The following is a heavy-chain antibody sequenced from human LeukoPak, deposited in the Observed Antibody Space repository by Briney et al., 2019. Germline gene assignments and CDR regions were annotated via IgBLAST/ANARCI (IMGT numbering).Heavy chain of an antibody. Sequence: GASVKVSCKASGYTFTSYGISWVRQAPGQGLEWMGWISAYNGNTNYAQKLQGRVTMTTDTSTSTAYMELRSLRSDDTAVYYCAGDRRYYDSSGYYPYDYWGQGTLVTVSS. D-gene: IGHD3-22*01. CDR2: ISAYNGNT. CDR3: AGDRRYYDSSGYYPYDY. J-gene: IGHJ4*02. CDR1: GYTFTSYG. V-gene: IGHV1-18*01.